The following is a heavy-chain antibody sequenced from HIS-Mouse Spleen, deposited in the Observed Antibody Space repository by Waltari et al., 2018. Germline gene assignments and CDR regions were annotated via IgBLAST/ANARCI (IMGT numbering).Heavy chain of an antibody. CDR3: AREKGYYGSGSYYYYYYGMDV. CDR2: IYYSGST. D-gene: IGHD3-10*01. J-gene: IGHJ6*02. CDR1: GGSISSCGYY. Sequence: QVQLQESGPGLVKPSQTLSLTCTVSGGSISSCGYYWSWSRPHPGKGLEWIGYIYYSGSTYYNPSLKSRVTISVDTSKNQFSLKLSSVTAADTAVYYCAREKGYYGSGSYYYYYYGMDVWGQGTTVTVSS. V-gene: IGHV4-31*03.